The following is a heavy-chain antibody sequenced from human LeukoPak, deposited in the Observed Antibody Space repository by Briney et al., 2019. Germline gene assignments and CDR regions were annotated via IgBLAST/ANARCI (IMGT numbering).Heavy chain of an antibody. D-gene: IGHD3-16*01. Sequence: SQTLSLTCAISGDSVSSNRAAWNWIRQSPSRGLEWPGRTYYRSKWYNNYAVSVKSRITINPDTSKNQFSLQLDSVTPEDTAVYFCARDQTGDLQFDYWGQGTLVTVSS. CDR3: ARDQTGDLQFDY. CDR1: GDSVSSNRAA. J-gene: IGHJ4*02. CDR2: TYYRSKWYN. V-gene: IGHV6-1*01.